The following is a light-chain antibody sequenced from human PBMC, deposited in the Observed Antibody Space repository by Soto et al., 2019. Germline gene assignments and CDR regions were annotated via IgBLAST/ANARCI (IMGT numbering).Light chain of an antibody. CDR2: EVS. J-gene: IGLJ2*01. V-gene: IGLV2-14*01. Sequence: QSVLTQPASVSGSPGQSITISCTGTNSDVGGYKYVSWYQQHPVKAPKLMIYEVSNRPSGVSNRFSGSKSGNTASLTISGLQAEDEADYYCSSYTSSSTLVFGGGTKLTVL. CDR1: NSDVGGYKY. CDR3: SSYTSSSTLV.